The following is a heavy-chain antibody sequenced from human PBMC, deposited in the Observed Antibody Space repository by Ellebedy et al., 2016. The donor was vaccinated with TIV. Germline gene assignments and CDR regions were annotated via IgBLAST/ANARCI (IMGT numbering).Heavy chain of an antibody. CDR3: ASSNCGGDCRRDAFDI. CDR2: ISYDGSNK. J-gene: IGHJ3*02. D-gene: IGHD2-21*02. CDR1: GFTFSSYA. Sequence: GESLKISXAASGFTFSSYAMHWVRQAPGKGLEWVAVISYDGSNKYYADSVKGRFTISRDNSKNTLYLQMNSLRAEDTAVYYCASSNCGGDCRRDAFDIWGQGTMVTVSS. V-gene: IGHV3-30-3*01.